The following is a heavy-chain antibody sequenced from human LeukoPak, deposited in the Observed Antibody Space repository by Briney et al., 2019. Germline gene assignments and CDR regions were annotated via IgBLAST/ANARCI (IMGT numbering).Heavy chain of an antibody. V-gene: IGHV3-23*01. D-gene: IGHD5-24*01. J-gene: IGHJ4*02. Sequence: GGSLRLSCAASGFTFSSYAMSWVCQGPGKGLEWVSAISGSGGSTYYADSVKGRFTISRDNSKNTLYLQMNSLRAEDTAVYYCAKGRRRDGYTFDYWGQGTLVTVSS. CDR2: ISGSGGST. CDR1: GFTFSSYA. CDR3: AKGRRRDGYTFDY.